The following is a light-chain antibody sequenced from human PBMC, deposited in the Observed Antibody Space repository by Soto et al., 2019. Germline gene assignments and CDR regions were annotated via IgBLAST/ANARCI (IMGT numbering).Light chain of an antibody. CDR1: QRISSY. CDR3: QQSSSVPLT. CDR2: RAS. Sequence: DIQMTQSPSSLSASVGDRVTITCRASQRISSYLQWYQHKPGSAPKLLIDRASFLQSGVPSRFSGSGSGTDFRLTIRSLQPEYFATYYCQQSSSVPLTFGGGTKVEIK. J-gene: IGKJ4*01. V-gene: IGKV1-39*01.